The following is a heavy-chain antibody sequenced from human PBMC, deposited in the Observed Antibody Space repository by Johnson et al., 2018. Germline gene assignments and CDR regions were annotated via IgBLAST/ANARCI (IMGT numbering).Heavy chain of an antibody. V-gene: IGHV4-34*01. CDR2: INHSGST. J-gene: IGHJ4*02. CDR3: ARPAGAVWNFVDS. D-gene: IGHD1-26*01. Sequence: QVQLQQWGAGLLKPSETLSLTCAVYGGSFSGYYWSWIRQPPGKGLEWIGEINHSGSTNYNPSLKSRVTISVDTSKNQFSLKLSSVTAADTAVYYCARPAGAVWNFVDSWGQGTLVTVSS. CDR1: GGSFSGYY.